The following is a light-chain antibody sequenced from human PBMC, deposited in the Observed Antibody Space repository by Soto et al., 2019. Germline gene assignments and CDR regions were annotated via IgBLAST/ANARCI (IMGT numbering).Light chain of an antibody. CDR2: EVS. V-gene: IGLV2-14*01. Sequence: QSVLTQPASVSGSPGQSITISCTGTSSDVGGYDYVSWYQQHPGRAPKLMIFEVSNRPSGIPDRFSGSKSGNTASLTISGLQDEDEADYYCSSFTRTSTQVLGGGTKVTVL. CDR1: SSDVGGYDY. CDR3: SSFTRTSTQV. J-gene: IGLJ3*02.